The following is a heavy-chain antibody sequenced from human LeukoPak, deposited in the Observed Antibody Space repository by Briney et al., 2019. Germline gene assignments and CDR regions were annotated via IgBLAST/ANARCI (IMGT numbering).Heavy chain of an antibody. D-gene: IGHD6-19*01. J-gene: IGHJ4*02. CDR1: GFTFSSFA. V-gene: IGHV3-23*01. CDR3: SNGRTSSGTLQHDY. Sequence: QPGGSPRLSCAASGFTFSSFAMSWVRQAPGQGLEWVSAISDNSGNTYYADSVKGRFTISRDNSENTLYLQMNSLRAEDTALYYCSNGRTSSGTLQHDYWGQGTLVTVSS. CDR2: ISDNSGNT.